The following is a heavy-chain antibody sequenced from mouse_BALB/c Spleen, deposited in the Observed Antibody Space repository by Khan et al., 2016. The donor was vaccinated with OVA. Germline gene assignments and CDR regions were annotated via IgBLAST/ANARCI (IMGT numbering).Heavy chain of an antibody. J-gene: IGHJ2*01. Sequence: VQLKESGPGLVKPSQSLSLTCTVTGYSITSDYAWNWLRQFPGNKLEWMSYISYSGNTKYNPSLKSRISITRDTSKNQFFLQLNSVTTEDTATYYCARIYGGDFDYWGQGTTLTVSS. CDR3: ARIYGGDFDY. CDR2: ISYSGNT. D-gene: IGHD1-1*01. V-gene: IGHV3-2*02. CDR1: GYSITSDYA.